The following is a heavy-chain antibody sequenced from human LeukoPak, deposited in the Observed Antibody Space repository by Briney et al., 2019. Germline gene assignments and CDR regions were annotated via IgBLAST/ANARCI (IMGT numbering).Heavy chain of an antibody. CDR2: IYSSGTT. CDR3: VREGSSAYAWFDP. D-gene: IGHD3-22*01. Sequence: SETLSLTCTVSGGSISGYYWSWIRQPAGKGLEWIGHIYSSGTTNYNPSLKSRVTMSMDTSKNQFSLRLTSVTAADTAVYYCVREGSSAYAWFDPWGQGTLVTVSS. V-gene: IGHV4-4*07. CDR1: GGSISGYY. J-gene: IGHJ5*02.